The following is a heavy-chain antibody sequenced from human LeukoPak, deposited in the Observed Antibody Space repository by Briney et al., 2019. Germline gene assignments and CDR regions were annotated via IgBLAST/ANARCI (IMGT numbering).Heavy chain of an antibody. V-gene: IGHV4-59*01. J-gene: IGHJ4*02. CDR1: GGSISSYY. CDR3: ARGRRTAVVTDFDY. CDR2: IHYSGSS. D-gene: IGHD2-21*02. Sequence: SETLSLTCTISGGSISSYYWTWIRQPPGKGLEWIGYIHYSGSSRSHPSLNSRVTMSVDTSKSQFSLKLTSVTAADTAVYYCARGRRTAVVTDFDYWGQGILVTVSS.